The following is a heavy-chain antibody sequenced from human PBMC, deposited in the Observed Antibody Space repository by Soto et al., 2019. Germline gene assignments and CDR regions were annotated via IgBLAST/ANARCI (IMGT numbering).Heavy chain of an antibody. D-gene: IGHD2-21*01. CDR1: GFTFSLYA. CDR3: ARSGDCAGTSCHLRASFDS. Sequence: LRLSCAASGFTFSLYAIHWVRQAPGKGLEWVAAIWGDGSDKKYADSVKGRFTVSRDNSKNPSYLPMNILRDEDTAVYFCARSGDCAGTSCHLRASFDSWGPGTLVTVSS. J-gene: IGHJ4*02. V-gene: IGHV3-33*01. CDR2: IWGDGSDK.